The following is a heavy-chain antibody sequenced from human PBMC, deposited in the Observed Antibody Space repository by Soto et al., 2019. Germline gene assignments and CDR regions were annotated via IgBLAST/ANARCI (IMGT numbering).Heavy chain of an antibody. CDR1: GGSISSGGYY. J-gene: IGHJ5*02. Sequence: PSETLSLTCTVSGGSISSGGYYWSWIRQHPGKGLEWIGYIYYSGSTYYNPSLKSRVTISVDTSKNQFSLKLSSVTAADTAVYYCAREHNIRRGSGSYHWFDPWGQGTLVTVSS. V-gene: IGHV4-31*03. D-gene: IGHD3-10*01. CDR3: AREHNIRRGSGSYHWFDP. CDR2: IYYSGST.